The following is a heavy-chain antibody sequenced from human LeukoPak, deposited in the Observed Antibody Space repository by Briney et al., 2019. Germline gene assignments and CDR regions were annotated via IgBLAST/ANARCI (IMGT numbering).Heavy chain of an antibody. V-gene: IGHV4-59*12. Sequence: SETLSLTCTVSGGSISSYYWSWIRQPPGKGLEWIGYIYYSGSTNYNPSLKSRVTISVDTSKNQFSLKLSSVTAADTAVYYCARVSGFGELSDWFDPWGQGTLVTVSS. CDR3: ARVSGFGELSDWFDP. J-gene: IGHJ5*02. CDR1: GGSISSYY. D-gene: IGHD3-10*01. CDR2: IYYSGST.